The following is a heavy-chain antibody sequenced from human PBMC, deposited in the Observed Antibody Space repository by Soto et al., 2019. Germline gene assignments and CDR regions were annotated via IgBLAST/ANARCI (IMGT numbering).Heavy chain of an antibody. CDR3: ARDFLAARPADYYYYYGMDV. CDR1: GYTFTGYY. CDR2: INPNSGGT. V-gene: IGHV1-2*04. D-gene: IGHD6-6*01. Sequence: ASVKVSCKASGYTFTGYYMHWVRQAPGQGLEWMGWINPNSGGTNYAQKFQGWVTMTRDTSISTAYMELGRLRSDDTAVYYCARDFLAARPADYYYYYGMDVWGQGTTVTVSS. J-gene: IGHJ6*02.